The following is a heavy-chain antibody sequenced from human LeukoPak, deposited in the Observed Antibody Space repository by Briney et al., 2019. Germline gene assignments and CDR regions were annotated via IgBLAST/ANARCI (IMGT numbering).Heavy chain of an antibody. Sequence: GGSLRLSCAASGFTFSSYAMHWVRQAPGKGLEWVAVISYDGSNKYYADSVKGRFTISRDNSKNTLYLQMNSLRAEDTAVYYCARAVAGTFGLLDYWGQGTLVTVSS. CDR3: ARAVAGTFGLLDY. CDR2: ISYDGSNK. D-gene: IGHD6-19*01. V-gene: IGHV3-30-3*01. J-gene: IGHJ4*02. CDR1: GFTFSSYA.